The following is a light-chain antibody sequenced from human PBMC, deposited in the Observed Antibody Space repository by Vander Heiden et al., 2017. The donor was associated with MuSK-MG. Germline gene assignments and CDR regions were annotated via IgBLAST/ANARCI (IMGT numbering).Light chain of an antibody. CDR1: QSISSY. CDR2: AAS. CDR3: QQSDSTPWT. V-gene: IGKV1-39*01. Sequence: DPVTITCRASQSISSYLNWYQQKPGKAPKLLIYAASSLQSGVPSRFSGSGSGTDFTLTISRLQPEDFATYYCQQSDSTPWTFGQGTKVEIK. J-gene: IGKJ1*01.